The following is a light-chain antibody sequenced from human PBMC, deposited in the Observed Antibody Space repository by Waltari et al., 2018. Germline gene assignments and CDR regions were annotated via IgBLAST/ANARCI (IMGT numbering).Light chain of an antibody. CDR1: SSDVGNYNR. J-gene: IGLJ2*01. CDR3: SSYAGSSKGV. Sequence: QSALTPPASVSGSPGQSITISCPGTSSDVGNYNRFSWYQQHPGKAPKLMIYAVSKRPSGVSDRFSGSKSGDMASLTISGLQPEDEAEYFCSSYAGSSKGVFGGGTKVTVL. CDR2: AVS. V-gene: IGLV2-23*02.